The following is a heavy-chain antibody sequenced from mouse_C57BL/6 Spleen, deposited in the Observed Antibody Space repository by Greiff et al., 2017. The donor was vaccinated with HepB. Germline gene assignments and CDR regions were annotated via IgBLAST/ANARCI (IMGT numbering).Heavy chain of an antibody. J-gene: IGHJ4*01. CDR2: ISSGSSTI. CDR1: GFTFSDYG. CDR3: AREGLGDAMDY. D-gene: IGHD4-1*01. Sequence: EVKLMESGGGLVKPGGSLKLSCAASGFTFSDYGMHWVRQAPEKGLEWVAYISSGSSTIYYADTVKGRFTISRDNAKNTLFLQMTSLRSEDTAMYYGAREGLGDAMDYWGQGTSVTVSS. V-gene: IGHV5-17*01.